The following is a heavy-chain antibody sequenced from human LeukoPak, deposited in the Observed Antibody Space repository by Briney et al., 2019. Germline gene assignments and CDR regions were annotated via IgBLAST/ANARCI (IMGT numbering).Heavy chain of an antibody. CDR2: IWYDGSNK. J-gene: IGHJ4*02. CDR1: GFTFSSYG. D-gene: IGHD5-24*01. CDR3: ARGMGWLRYPKSYFDY. Sequence: GGSLRLSCAASGFTFSSYGMHWVRQAPGKGLEWVAVIWYDGSNKYYADSVKGRFTISRGNSKNTLYLQMNSLRAEDTAVYYCARGMGWLRYPKSYFDYWGQGTLVTVSP. V-gene: IGHV3-33*01.